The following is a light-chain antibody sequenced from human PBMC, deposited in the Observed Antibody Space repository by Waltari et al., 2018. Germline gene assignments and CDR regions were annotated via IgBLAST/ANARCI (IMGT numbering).Light chain of an antibody. Sequence: QSALTQSASVSGSPGQSITISCTGTSSDVGGYEYVSWYQQYPGKAPKLMIYEVRNRPSGVYNRFSGSKSGNTASLTISGLQAEDEADYYCSSVTRSSTWVFGGGTKLTVL. CDR3: SSVTRSSTWV. CDR1: SSDVGGYEY. J-gene: IGLJ3*02. CDR2: EVR. V-gene: IGLV2-14*01.